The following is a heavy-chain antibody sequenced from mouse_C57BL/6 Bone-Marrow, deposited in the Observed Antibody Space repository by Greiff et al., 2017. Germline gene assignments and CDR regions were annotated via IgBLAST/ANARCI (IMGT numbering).Heavy chain of an antibody. Sequence: EVKVEESGGGLVQPGASLKLSCESNEYEFPSHDMSWVRKTPEKRLELVAAINSDGGSTYYPDTMERRFIISRDNAKKTLYLQMSSLRSEDSALYYCARQGYDYWYFDVWGTGTTVTVSS. D-gene: IGHD2-3*01. CDR2: INSDGGST. J-gene: IGHJ1*03. CDR3: ARQGYDYWYFDV. V-gene: IGHV5-2*03. CDR1: EYEFPSHD.